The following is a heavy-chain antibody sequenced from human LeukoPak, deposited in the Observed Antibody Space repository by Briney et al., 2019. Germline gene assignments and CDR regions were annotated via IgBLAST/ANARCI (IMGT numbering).Heavy chain of an antibody. CDR2: IYTSGTT. V-gene: IGHV4-4*07. J-gene: IGHJ6*03. CDR1: GGSISTYY. D-gene: IGHD5-12*01. Sequence: PSETLSLTCTVSGGSISTYYWNWIRQPAGKGLEWIGRIYTSGTTNYNPSLKSRVTMSVDTSKNQFSLKLSSVTAADTAVYYCARVWRAGYSRPYYYMDVWGKGTTVTVSS. CDR3: ARVWRAGYSRPYYYMDV.